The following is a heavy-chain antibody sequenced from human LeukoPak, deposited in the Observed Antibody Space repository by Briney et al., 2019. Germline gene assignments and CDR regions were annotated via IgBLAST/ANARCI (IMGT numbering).Heavy chain of an antibody. CDR2: INHSGST. CDR1: GGSFSGYY. D-gene: IGHD3-22*01. Sequence: SETLSLTCAVYGGSFSGYYWSWIRQPPGKGLEWIGEINHSGSTNYNPSLKSRVTISVDTSKNQFSLKLSSVTAADTAVYYCARGYWYYDDSSGYYLDYWGQGTLVTVSS. CDR3: ARGYWYYDDSSGYYLDY. V-gene: IGHV4-34*01. J-gene: IGHJ4*02.